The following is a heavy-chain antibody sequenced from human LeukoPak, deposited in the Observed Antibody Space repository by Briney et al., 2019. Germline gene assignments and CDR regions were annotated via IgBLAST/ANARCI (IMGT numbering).Heavy chain of an antibody. D-gene: IGHD4-11*01. CDR2: INPNSGGT. Sequence: GASVEVSCKASGYTFTNYYIHWVRQAPGQGLEWMGWINPNSGGTNYAQKFQGRVTMTRDTSISTAYMELSRLTSDDTAVYYCAKDAIVRDYSNSDYWGQGTLVTVSS. CDR1: GYTFTNYY. CDR3: AKDAIVRDYSNSDY. J-gene: IGHJ4*02. V-gene: IGHV1-2*02.